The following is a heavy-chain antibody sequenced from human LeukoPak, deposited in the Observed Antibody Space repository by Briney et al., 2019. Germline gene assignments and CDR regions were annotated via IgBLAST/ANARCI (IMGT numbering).Heavy chain of an antibody. Sequence: PGGSLRLSCAASGFTVSSNYMSWVRQAPGKGLEWVSVIHSGGSTYYADSVKGRFTISRDNSKNTLYLQMNSLRAVDTAVYYCARKLRGSRGGDYWGQGTLVTVSS. CDR3: ARKLRGSRGGDY. D-gene: IGHD3-16*01. CDR1: GFTVSSNY. V-gene: IGHV3-66*02. J-gene: IGHJ4*02. CDR2: IHSGGST.